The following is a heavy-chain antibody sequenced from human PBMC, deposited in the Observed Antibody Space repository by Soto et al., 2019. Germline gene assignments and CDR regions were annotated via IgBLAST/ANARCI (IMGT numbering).Heavy chain of an antibody. J-gene: IGHJ5*01. V-gene: IGHV4-34*01. D-gene: IGHD3-9*01. CDR1: GASVSGYF. CDR3: ARQPRILTGYSGHLHS. Sequence: PSETLARTCAVDGASVSGYFCSWIRQPPGKGLEWIGEINHSGITKYNPSLKSRVTISGDTSRDQFSLKLGSVTAADTAVYYCARQPRILTGYSGHLHSRGHRTLATAPQ. CDR2: INHSGIT.